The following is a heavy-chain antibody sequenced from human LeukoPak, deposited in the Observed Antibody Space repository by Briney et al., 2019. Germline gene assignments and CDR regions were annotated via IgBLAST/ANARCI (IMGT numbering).Heavy chain of an antibody. J-gene: IGHJ4*02. CDR1: GYTFTGYH. D-gene: IGHD6-6*01. CDR2: INPYSGVT. V-gene: IGHV1-2*02. Sequence: ASVKVSCKASGYTFTGYHLHWVRQAPGQGLDWMGWINPYSGVTDYAQKFQGRVTMSRDTSISTAYMDLSRLRSDDTAVYYCVRGGYAGSSGIYFWGQGTLVTVSS. CDR3: VRGGYAGSSGIYF.